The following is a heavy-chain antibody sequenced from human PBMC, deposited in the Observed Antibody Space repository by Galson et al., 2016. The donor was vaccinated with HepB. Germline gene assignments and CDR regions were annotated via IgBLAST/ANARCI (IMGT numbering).Heavy chain of an antibody. V-gene: IGHV1-3*01. CDR3: ARARGIIVATIPFAS. CDR2: TNAGNGNT. J-gene: IGHJ4*02. Sequence: SVKVSCKASGYTFTSYVIHWVRQAPGQRLEWMGWTNAGNGNTKYSQKFQGRVTITRDTSANIAYMELSSLKSEDTALYYCARARGIIVATIPFASWGQGTLVTFSS. D-gene: IGHD5-12*01. CDR1: GYTFTSYV.